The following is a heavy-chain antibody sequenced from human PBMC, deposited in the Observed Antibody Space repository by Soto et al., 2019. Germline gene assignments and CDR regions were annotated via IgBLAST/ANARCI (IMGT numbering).Heavy chain of an antibody. V-gene: IGHV3-72*01. CDR3: VRVRGGGTYPFDY. Sequence: GGSLRLSCAASGFTFSDHYMDWVRQAPGKGLEWVGRTRNKANSYTTEYAASVKGRFTISRDDSKNSLYLQMNSLKTDDTAVYYCVRVRGGGTYPFDYWGQGTMGTVSS. CDR2: TRNKANSYTT. CDR1: GFTFSDHY. D-gene: IGHD3-10*01. J-gene: IGHJ4*02.